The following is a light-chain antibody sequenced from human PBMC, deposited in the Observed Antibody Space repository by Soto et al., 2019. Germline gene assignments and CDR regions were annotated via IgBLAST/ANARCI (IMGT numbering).Light chain of an antibody. J-gene: IGKJ5*01. CDR1: QDINIY. CDR2: DAS. CDR3: QQYDIPPLH. V-gene: IGKV1-33*01. Sequence: DIQMTQSPSSLFASVGDRVTITCRATQDINIYLNWYQQKPGKAPNLLIYDASNLEIRVPSRFSGRGSGTHFTFTISSLQTEDIGTYYCQQYDIPPLHFGRGTRLEIK.